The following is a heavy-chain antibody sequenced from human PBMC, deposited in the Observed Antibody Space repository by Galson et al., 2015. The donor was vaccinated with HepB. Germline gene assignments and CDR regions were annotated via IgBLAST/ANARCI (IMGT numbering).Heavy chain of an antibody. CDR1: GYTFTGYD. CDR3: ARLEEKWQAVYNWFDP. CDR2: INPNSGGT. V-gene: IGHV1-2*06. D-gene: IGHD3-3*01. Sequence: SVKVSCKASGYTFTGYDMHWVRQAPGQGLEWMGRINPNSGGTNYAQKFQGRVTMTRDTSISTAYMELSRLRSDDTAVYYCARLEEKWQAVYNWFDPWGQGTLVTVSS. J-gene: IGHJ5*02.